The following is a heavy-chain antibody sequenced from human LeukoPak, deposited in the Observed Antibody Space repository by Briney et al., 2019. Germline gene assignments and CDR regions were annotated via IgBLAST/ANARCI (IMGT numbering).Heavy chain of an antibody. CDR3: ARQSTIAAARIDP. CDR1: GFTFNSYG. J-gene: IGHJ5*02. V-gene: IGHV3-30*03. D-gene: IGHD6-25*01. CDR2: ISYDGSNK. Sequence: PGGSLRLSCAASGFTFNSYGMHWVRQAPGKGLEWVAVISYDGSNKYYADSVKGRFTISRDNSKNTLYLQMNSLRAEDTAVYYCARQSTIAAARIDPWGQGTLVTVSS.